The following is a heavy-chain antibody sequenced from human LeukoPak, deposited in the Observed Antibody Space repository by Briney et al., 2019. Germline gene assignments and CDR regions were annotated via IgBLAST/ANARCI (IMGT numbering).Heavy chain of an antibody. J-gene: IGHJ4*02. CDR3: ARDPLEYYYDSSGQDY. CDR2: IYYSGST. Sequence: SQTLSLTCTVSGGSISSGDYYWSWIRQPPGKGLEWIGYIYYSGSTYYNPSLKSRVTISVATSKNQFSLKLSSVTAAGTAVYYCARDPLEYYYDSSGQDYWGQGTLVTVSS. V-gene: IGHV4-30-4*08. CDR1: GGSISSGDYY. D-gene: IGHD3-22*01.